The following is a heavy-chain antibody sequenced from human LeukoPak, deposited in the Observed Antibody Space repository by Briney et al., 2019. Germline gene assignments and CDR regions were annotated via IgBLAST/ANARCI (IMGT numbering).Heavy chain of an antibody. CDR3: ARRHFGSALRDY. Sequence: SETLSLTCTVSGGSISSGSYYWGWIRQPPGKGLEWIGNIYYSGSTSYNPSLKSRVTISVDTSKNQFSLKLSSVTASDTAVYYCARRHFGSALRDYWGQGTLVTVSS. CDR2: IYYSGST. V-gene: IGHV4-39*01. CDR1: GGSISSGSYY. J-gene: IGHJ4*02. D-gene: IGHD3-10*01.